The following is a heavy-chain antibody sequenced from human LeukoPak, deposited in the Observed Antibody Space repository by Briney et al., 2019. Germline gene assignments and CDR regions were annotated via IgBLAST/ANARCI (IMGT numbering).Heavy chain of an antibody. CDR2: ISSSGGTT. J-gene: IGHJ4*02. CDR3: ANAPVYSSSWYGFHY. CDR1: GLTFSSYA. Sequence: GGSPRLSCAASGLTFSSYAMTWVRQAPGKGLEWVSTISSSGGTTHYADSVKGRFSISRDNSKNTLYLQMNSLRAEDTAVYYCANAPVYSSSWYGFHYWGQGTQVTVSS. V-gene: IGHV3-23*01. D-gene: IGHD6-13*01.